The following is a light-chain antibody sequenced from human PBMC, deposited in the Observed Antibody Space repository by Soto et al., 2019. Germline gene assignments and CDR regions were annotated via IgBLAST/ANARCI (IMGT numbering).Light chain of an antibody. CDR1: QSISSW. V-gene: IGKV1-39*01. CDR2: AAS. Sequence: DIQLTQSPSTLSASVGDRVTITCRASQSISSWLAWYQQKPGKAPKLLIYAASSLESGVPSRFSGSGSGTDFTLTISSLQPEDFATYYCQQSYSTRWTFGQGTEVDIK. CDR3: QQSYSTRWT. J-gene: IGKJ1*01.